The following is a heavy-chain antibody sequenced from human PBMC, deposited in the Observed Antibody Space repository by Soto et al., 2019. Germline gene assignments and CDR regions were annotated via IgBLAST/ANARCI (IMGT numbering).Heavy chain of an antibody. CDR3: ARGARDFDY. CDR2: IWYDGSNK. J-gene: IGHJ4*02. Sequence: TGGSLRLSCAASGFTFDTYVMHWVRQAPGRGLEWVALIWYDGSNKYYADSVKGRFTISRDNSKNTLYLQMNSLRAEDTAVYYCARGARDFDYWGQGTLVTVSS. CDR1: GFTFDTYV. V-gene: IGHV3-33*01. D-gene: IGHD3-16*01.